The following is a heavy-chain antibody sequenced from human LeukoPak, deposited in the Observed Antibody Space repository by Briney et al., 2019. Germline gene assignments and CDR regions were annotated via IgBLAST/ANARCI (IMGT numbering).Heavy chain of an antibody. CDR1: GFSLSSHW. J-gene: IGHJ4*02. Sequence: GGSLRLSCAASGFSLSSHWMTWVRQAPWKGLEWVANIKQDGSEKYYVDSVKGRFTISRDNAKTSLYLQMNSLRAEDTAVYYCAREGGEYRSGPLDHCGQGTLATVSS. D-gene: IGHD6-19*01. V-gene: IGHV3-7*03. CDR3: AREGGEYRSGPLDH. CDR2: IKQDGSEK.